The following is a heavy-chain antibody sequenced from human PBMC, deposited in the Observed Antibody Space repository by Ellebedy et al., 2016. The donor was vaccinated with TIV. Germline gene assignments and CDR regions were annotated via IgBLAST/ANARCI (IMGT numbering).Heavy chain of an antibody. CDR1: GFTFSNYG. J-gene: IGHJ4*02. CDR3: ARVHGVVPVAYCHY. V-gene: IGHV3-23*01. D-gene: IGHD2-2*01. Sequence: PGGSLRLSCAASGFTFSNYGMSWVRQVPGKGLEWVSAIRGADGSTYYADSVQGRFTISRDDAKNTLFLQMNSLRAEDTAVYYCARVHGVVPVAYCHYWGQGTLVTVSS. CDR2: IRGADGST.